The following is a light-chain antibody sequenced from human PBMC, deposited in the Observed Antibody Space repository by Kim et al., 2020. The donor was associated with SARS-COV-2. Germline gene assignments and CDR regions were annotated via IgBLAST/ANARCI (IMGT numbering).Light chain of an antibody. CDR1: QRVSSND. V-gene: IGKV3-20*01. J-gene: IGKJ2*01. Sequence: PVERATPSCRASQRVSSNDLAWYQQKPGQPPRLLIYGASSRATGIPDRFSGSGSGTDFTLTISGLEPEDFALYYCQQYGFSPPNTFGQGTKVDIK. CDR2: GAS. CDR3: QQYGFSPPNT.